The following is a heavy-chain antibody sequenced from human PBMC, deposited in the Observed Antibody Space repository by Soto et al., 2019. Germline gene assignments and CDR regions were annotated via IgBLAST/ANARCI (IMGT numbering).Heavy chain of an antibody. CDR2: ISISGTTI. CDR3: ARFRGDCYYNF. CDR1: GFTLSDYY. Sequence: QVQLVESGGGLVKPGGSLRLSCAASGFTLSDYYMTWIRQAPGKGLEWVSDISISGTTIHYADSVRGRFTISRDNAKNALWLQRNNLRAEDTAVYYCARFRGDCYYNFWGQGTLVTVSS. J-gene: IGHJ4*02. D-gene: IGHD3-10*01. V-gene: IGHV3-11*01.